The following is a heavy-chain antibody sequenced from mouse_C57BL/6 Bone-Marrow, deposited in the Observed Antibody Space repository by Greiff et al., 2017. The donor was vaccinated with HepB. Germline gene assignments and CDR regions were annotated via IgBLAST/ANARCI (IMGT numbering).Heavy chain of an antibody. CDR1: GYTFTSYL. D-gene: IGHD2-14*01. Sequence: QVQLQQPGAELVMPGASVKLSCKASGYTFTSYLMHWVKQRPGQGLEWIGEIDPSDSYTNYNQKFKGKSTLTVDKSSSTAYMQLSSLTSEDSAFYYCAREGCDYGDDRRAYGGQGTLVTVSA. CDR2: IDPSDSYT. CDR3: AREGCDYGDDRRAY. V-gene: IGHV1-69*01. J-gene: IGHJ3*01.